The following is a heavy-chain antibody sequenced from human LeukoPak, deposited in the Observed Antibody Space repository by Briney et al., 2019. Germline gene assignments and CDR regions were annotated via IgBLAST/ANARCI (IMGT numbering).Heavy chain of an antibody. CDR1: GFSLSTSGVG. D-gene: IGHD2-2*01. Sequence: SGPTLVNPTQTLTLTCTFSGFSLSTSGVGVGWIRQPPGNALEWLALIYWNDDKRYSPSLKSRLTIAKDTSKNQVVLTMTNMDPVDTATYYCAHSKGYCSSTSCPGDFDYWGQGTLVTVSS. CDR2: IYWNDDK. J-gene: IGHJ4*02. V-gene: IGHV2-5*01. CDR3: AHSKGYCSSTSCPGDFDY.